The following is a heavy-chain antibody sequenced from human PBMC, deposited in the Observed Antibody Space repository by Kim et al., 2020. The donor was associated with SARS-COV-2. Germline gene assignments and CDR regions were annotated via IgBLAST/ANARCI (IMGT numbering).Heavy chain of an antibody. CDR2: IIPIFGTA. CDR3: ARGGGSGSFDRFDY. D-gene: IGHD3-10*01. J-gene: IGHJ4*02. Sequence: SVKVSCKASGGTFSSYAISWVRQAPGQGLEWMGGIIPIFGTANYAQKFQGRVTITADESTSTAYMELSSLRSEDTAVYYCARGGGSGSFDRFDYWGQGTLVTVSS. V-gene: IGHV1-69*13. CDR1: GGTFSSYA.